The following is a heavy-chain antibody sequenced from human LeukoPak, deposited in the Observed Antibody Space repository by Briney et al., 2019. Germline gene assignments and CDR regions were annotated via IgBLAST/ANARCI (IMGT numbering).Heavy chain of an antibody. V-gene: IGHV3-30*02. J-gene: IGHJ4*02. D-gene: IGHD2-21*02. CDR1: GYTFSSYG. CDR2: IRYGGCNK. Sequence: GRSLSLFCAASGYTFSSYGMHWVRQAPGKGLEWVAFIRYGGCNKYYADSVKGRFTISRNNSKNTLYLQMNSLRAEDTAVYYCAKDREVLAYCGGDCFQSGVDYWGQGTLVTVSS. CDR3: AKDREVLAYCGGDCFQSGVDY.